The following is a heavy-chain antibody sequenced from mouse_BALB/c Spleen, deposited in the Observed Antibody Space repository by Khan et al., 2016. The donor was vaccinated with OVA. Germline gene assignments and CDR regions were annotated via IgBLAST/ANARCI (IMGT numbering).Heavy chain of an antibody. CDR1: GYTLTSYW. V-gene: IGHV1S81*02. CDR2: INPSNGRT. J-gene: IGHJ2*01. Sequence: QVQLQQPGAELVNPGASVNLSCKASGYTLTSYWMHWVKQRPGQGLEWIGEINPSNGRTSYNEKFKSKATLTVDKSSSTAYMQLSSPTSEDSAVYDCARLIMNFDYWGQGSTLTVAS. CDR3: ARLIMNFDY.